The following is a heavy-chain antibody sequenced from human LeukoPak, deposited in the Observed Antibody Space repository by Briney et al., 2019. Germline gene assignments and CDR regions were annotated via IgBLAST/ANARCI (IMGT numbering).Heavy chain of an antibody. V-gene: IGHV3-7*01. Sequence: GGSLRLSCAASGFTFSSYWMSCVRQAPGKGLGWVVNIKQDGSEKYYVDSVKGRFTISRDNAKNSLYLQMNSLRAEDTAVYYCAAGALIQLWPGGDYWGQGTLVTVSS. J-gene: IGHJ4*02. D-gene: IGHD5-18*01. CDR3: AAGALIQLWPGGDY. CDR1: GFTFSSYW. CDR2: IKQDGSEK.